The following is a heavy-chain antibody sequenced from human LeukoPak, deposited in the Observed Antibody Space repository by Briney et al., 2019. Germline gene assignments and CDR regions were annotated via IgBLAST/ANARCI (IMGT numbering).Heavy chain of an antibody. CDR2: INWNGGST. Sequence: GGSLRLSCAASGFTFDDYGMSWVRQAPGKGLEWVSGINWNGGSTGYADSVKGRFTISRDNAKNSLCLQMNSLRAEDTALYYCASGYVWGSYRHFDYWGQGTLVTVSS. V-gene: IGHV3-20*04. D-gene: IGHD3-16*02. CDR3: ASGYVWGSYRHFDY. CDR1: GFTFDDYG. J-gene: IGHJ4*02.